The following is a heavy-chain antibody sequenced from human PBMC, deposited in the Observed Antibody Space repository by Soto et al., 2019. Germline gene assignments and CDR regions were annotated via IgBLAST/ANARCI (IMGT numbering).Heavy chain of an antibody. CDR2: IYWDDDK. J-gene: IGHJ4*02. CDR1: GFSLTSGVG. V-gene: IGHV2-5*02. D-gene: IGHD2-21*02. Sequence: QITLKESGPTLVRPPQTLTLTCTFSGFSLTSGVGVGWSRQPPGKALQWLALIYWDDDKRYSPSLKNRLTIPKDTSKNQVVLTMTNVGPVDTATYFCAHIDPEIVTVGGHGGFDYWGQGTLVTVSS. CDR3: AHIDPEIVTVGGHGGFDY.